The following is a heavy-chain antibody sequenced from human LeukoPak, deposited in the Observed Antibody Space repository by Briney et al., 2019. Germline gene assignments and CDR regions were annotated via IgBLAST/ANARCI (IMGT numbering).Heavy chain of an antibody. V-gene: IGHV4-59*08. CDR2: IYYTGTT. Sequence: SETLSLTCTVSGDSISNKYWSWVRQPPGKGLEWIGYIYYTGTTNYNPSLKSRVTISVDTSKNQFSLKLTPVTAADTAVYYCASNNFWSARGFDPWGQGTLVTVSS. CDR1: GDSISNKY. J-gene: IGHJ5*02. CDR3: ASNNFWSARGFDP. D-gene: IGHD3-3*01.